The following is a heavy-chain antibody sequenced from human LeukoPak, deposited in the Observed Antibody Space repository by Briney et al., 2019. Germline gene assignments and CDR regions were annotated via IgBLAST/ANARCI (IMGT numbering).Heavy chain of an antibody. CDR1: GFTFSSYA. Sequence: GRSLRLSCAASGFTFSSYAMRWVRQAPGKGLEWVAVISYDGSNKYYADSVKGRFTISRDNSKNTLYLQMNSLRAEDTAVYYCARDSGYSGSYYFDYWGQGTLVTVSS. V-gene: IGHV3-30-3*01. CDR2: ISYDGSNK. CDR3: ARDSGYSGSYYFDY. J-gene: IGHJ4*02. D-gene: IGHD1-26*01.